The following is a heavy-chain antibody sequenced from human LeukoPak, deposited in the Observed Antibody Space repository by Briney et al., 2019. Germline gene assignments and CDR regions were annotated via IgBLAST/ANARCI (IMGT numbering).Heavy chain of an antibody. Sequence: GGSLRPSCAASGFTFSNYAMSWVRQAPGKGLEWVSAISGGGRNTYYADSVKGRFTISRDNSKNTLYLQMNSLRAEDTAVYYCANPYSNIDYWGQGTLVTVSS. CDR1: GFTFSNYA. V-gene: IGHV3-23*01. J-gene: IGHJ4*02. CDR2: ISGGGRNT. D-gene: IGHD6-13*01. CDR3: ANPYSNIDY.